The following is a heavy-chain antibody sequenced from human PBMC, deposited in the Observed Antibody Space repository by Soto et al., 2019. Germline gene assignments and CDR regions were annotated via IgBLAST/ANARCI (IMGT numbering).Heavy chain of an antibody. Sequence: QVQLVQSGAEVKKPGASVKVSCKASGYTFIGYYIHWVRQAPGQGLEWMGRINPRSGDTTYAQKFQGRLTMTRDTSISTAYMELSSLRSDDTPVYYCGRDGVGATPLGWFDPWGQGSLVTVSS. V-gene: IGHV1-2*06. D-gene: IGHD1-26*01. CDR2: INPRSGDT. J-gene: IGHJ5*02. CDR1: GYTFIGYY. CDR3: GRDGVGATPLGWFDP.